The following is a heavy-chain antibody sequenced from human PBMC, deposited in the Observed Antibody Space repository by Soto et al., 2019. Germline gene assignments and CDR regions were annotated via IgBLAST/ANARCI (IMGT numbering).Heavy chain of an antibody. Sequence: GESLKISCKGSGYSFTSYWIGWVRQMPGKGLEWMGIIYPGDSDTRYSPSFQGQVTISADKSISTAYLQRSSLKAWDTAMYYGSRHVVGATTRYYYYGMAVWGQRTTVTVSS. V-gene: IGHV5-51*01. J-gene: IGHJ6*01. CDR2: IYPGDSDT. CDR1: GYSFTSYW. D-gene: IGHD1-26*01. CDR3: SRHVVGATTRYYYYGMAV.